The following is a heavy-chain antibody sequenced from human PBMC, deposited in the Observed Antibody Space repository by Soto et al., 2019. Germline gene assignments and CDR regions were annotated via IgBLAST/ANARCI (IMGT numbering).Heavy chain of an antibody. CDR1: GGSISSYY. CDR2: IYYSGST. V-gene: IGHV4-59*01. Sequence: PSETLSLTCTVSGGSISSYYWSWIRQPPGKGLEWIGYIYYSGSTNYNPSLKSRVTISVDTSKNQFSLKLSSVTAADTAVYYCARGSKYYDILTGYYMGGLGDFDYWGQGTLVTVSS. J-gene: IGHJ4*02. D-gene: IGHD3-9*01. CDR3: ARGSKYYDILTGYYMGGLGDFDY.